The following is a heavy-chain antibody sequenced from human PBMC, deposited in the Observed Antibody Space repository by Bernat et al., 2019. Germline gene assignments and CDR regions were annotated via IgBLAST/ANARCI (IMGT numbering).Heavy chain of an antibody. CDR3: ARHRVVRGVIITLDA. J-gene: IGHJ5*02. CDR1: GYSFTSYW. V-gene: IGHV5-51*01. CDR2: IYPRDSYT. Sequence: EVQLVQSGAEVKKPGESLKISCKGSGYSFTSYWIVWVRQRPGKGLVWMGIIYPRDSYTRYSPSFHGQDTISADKSISIAYLQWSNLEASGPAMYYCARHRVVRGVIITLDARGQGTLVTDSS. D-gene: IGHD3-10*01.